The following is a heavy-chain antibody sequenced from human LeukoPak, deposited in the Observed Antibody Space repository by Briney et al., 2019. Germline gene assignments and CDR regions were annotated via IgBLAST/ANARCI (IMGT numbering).Heavy chain of an antibody. D-gene: IGHD2-21*02. Sequence: ASVRVSCKASGCTXTRYYMHWVRQAQGQGLEWMGIINRSGGSTSYAQKSQGRVTMTRDTYTSTVYMELSSLRSEDTAIYYCARVGCGGDCYADAFDIWGQGTMVTVSS. J-gene: IGHJ3*02. CDR3: ARVGCGGDCYADAFDI. V-gene: IGHV1-46*01. CDR1: GCTXTRYY. CDR2: INRSGGST.